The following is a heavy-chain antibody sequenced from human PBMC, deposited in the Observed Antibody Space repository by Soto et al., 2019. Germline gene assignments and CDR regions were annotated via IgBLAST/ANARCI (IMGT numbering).Heavy chain of an antibody. CDR2: IDWDDDK. CDR3: ARGRRDGYYYYGMDV. V-gene: IGHV2-70*01. CDR1: GFSLSTSGMC. J-gene: IGHJ6*02. Sequence: SGPTLVNPTQTLTLTCTFSGFSLSTSGMCVSWIRQPPGKALEWLALIDWDDDKYYSTSLKTRLTISKDTSKNQVVLTMTNMDPVDTATYYCARGRRDGYYYYGMDVWGQGTTVTVSS.